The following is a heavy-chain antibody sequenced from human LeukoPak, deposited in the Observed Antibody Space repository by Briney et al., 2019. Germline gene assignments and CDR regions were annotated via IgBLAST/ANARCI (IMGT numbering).Heavy chain of an antibody. Sequence: GGSLRLSCAASGFTFSSFWMSWVRQAPGKGLEWVANIKQEGSEKYYVGSVKGRFTISRDDARNSLYLQMNSLRAEDTAVYSCARGFELDYWGQGTLVTVSS. CDR3: ARGFELDY. J-gene: IGHJ4*02. V-gene: IGHV3-7*01. CDR2: IKQEGSEK. CDR1: GFTFSSFW.